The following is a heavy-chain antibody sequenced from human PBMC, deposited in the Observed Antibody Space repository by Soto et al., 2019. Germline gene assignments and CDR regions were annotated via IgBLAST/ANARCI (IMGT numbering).Heavy chain of an antibody. D-gene: IGHD3-10*01. Sequence: SETLSLTCTISGGSFGTNYWSWIRQAPGKGLERIGYTYYTGSTKYNPSLKSRATISVDTSNNQFSLTLNSAAAADTAVYYCATDSAGRGPFDPWGQGILVTVSS. CDR2: TYYTGST. J-gene: IGHJ5*02. CDR1: GGSFGTNY. V-gene: IGHV4-59*13. CDR3: ATDSAGRGPFDP.